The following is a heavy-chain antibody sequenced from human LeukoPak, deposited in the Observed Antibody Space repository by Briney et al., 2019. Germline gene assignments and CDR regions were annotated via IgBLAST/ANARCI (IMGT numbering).Heavy chain of an antibody. CDR3: ARLKYDSDGHPLDY. CDR2: IDPSDSYS. V-gene: IGHV5-10-1*01. D-gene: IGHD3-22*01. CDR1: GYSFTNYW. Sequence: GESREISCKGSGYSFTNYWITWVPQMPGKALEWMGRIDPSDSYSIYSPSFQGHVTFAADKSISAAYLQWSSLKASDTAIYYCARLKYDSDGHPLDYWGQGALVTASS. J-gene: IGHJ4*02.